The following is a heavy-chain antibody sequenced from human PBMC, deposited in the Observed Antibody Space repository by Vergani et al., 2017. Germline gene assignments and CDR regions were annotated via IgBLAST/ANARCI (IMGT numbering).Heavy chain of an antibody. V-gene: IGHV5-51*04. J-gene: IGHJ4*02. CDR3: TRHVPCGDGACLHFDH. CDR2: INPIDSKI. D-gene: IGHD2-21*01. Sequence: EVMLVQSGAEVKKPGESLKISCKYSESSFISNEIAWVRQMSGKGLQWMGNINPIDSKIAYSPSFQGQAIMSLDTPITTAYLQWRSLKATDTAIYYCTRHVPCGDGACLHFDHWGQGTQVTVSS. CDR1: ESSFISNE.